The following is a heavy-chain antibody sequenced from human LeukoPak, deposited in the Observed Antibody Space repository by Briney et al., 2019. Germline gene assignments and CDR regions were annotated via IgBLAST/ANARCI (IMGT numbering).Heavy chain of an antibody. CDR2: FDPEDGET. Sequence: GASVKVSCKVSGYTLTELSMHWVRQAPGKGLEWMGGFDPEDGETIYAQKFQGRVTMTEDTSTDTAYMELSSLRSDDTAVYYCARPGADCGSAGCYTYPYYGLDVWGQGTTVTVSS. V-gene: IGHV1-24*01. CDR1: GYTLTELS. J-gene: IGHJ6*02. CDR3: ARPGADCGSAGCYTYPYYGLDV. D-gene: IGHD2-2*02.